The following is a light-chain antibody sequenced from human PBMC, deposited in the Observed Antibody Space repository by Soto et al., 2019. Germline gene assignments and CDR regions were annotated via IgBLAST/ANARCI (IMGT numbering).Light chain of an antibody. Sequence: ETVMTQSPSTLSVSPGERATLSCRASQSVSGNLAWYQQRPGQAPRLLIYDASTRATGIPTRFSGSGSGTEFTLTISSLQSEDFAVYYCQQYDNWPLYTFGQRTKVDIK. V-gene: IGKV3-15*01. CDR2: DAS. CDR3: QQYDNWPLYT. J-gene: IGKJ2*01. CDR1: QSVSGN.